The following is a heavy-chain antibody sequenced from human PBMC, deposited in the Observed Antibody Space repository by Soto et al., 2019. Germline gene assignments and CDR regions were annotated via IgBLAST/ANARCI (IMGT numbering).Heavy chain of an antibody. CDR2: IYYSGST. Sequence: PSETLSLTCTVSGGSISSGVYYWSWIRQHPGKGLEWIGYIYYSGSTYYNPSLKSRVTISVDTSKNQFSLKLSSVTAADTAVYYCARSPPLYCSGGSCYHPLDYWGQRTLVTVSS. CDR3: ARSPPLYCSGGSCYHPLDY. D-gene: IGHD2-15*01. V-gene: IGHV4-31*03. CDR1: GGSISSGVYY. J-gene: IGHJ4*02.